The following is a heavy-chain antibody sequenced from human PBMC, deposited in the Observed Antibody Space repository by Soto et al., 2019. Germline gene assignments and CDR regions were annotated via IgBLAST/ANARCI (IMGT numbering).Heavy chain of an antibody. CDR3: TREDYYDSSGYHFDY. CDR2: IRSKAYGGTT. CDR1: GFTFGDYA. V-gene: IGHV3-49*03. D-gene: IGHD3-22*01. J-gene: IGHJ4*02. Sequence: GGSLRLSCTASGFTFGDYAMSWFRQAPGKGLEWVGFIRSKAYGGTTEYAASVKGRFTISRDDSKSIAYLQMNSLKTEDTAVYYCTREDYYDSSGYHFDYWGQGTLVTVSS.